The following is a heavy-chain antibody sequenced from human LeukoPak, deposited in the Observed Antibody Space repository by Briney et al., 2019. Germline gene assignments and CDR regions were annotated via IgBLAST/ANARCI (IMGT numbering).Heavy chain of an antibody. D-gene: IGHD5-24*01. Sequence: GESLKISCKGSGYSFTSDWIGWVRQMPGKGPEWMGIIYPGDSDTRYSPSFHGQVTISADKSISTAYLQWGSLKASDTAMYYCARLEMATIGGGFDYWGQGTLVTVSS. CDR1: GYSFTSDW. CDR2: IYPGDSDT. CDR3: ARLEMATIGGGFDY. V-gene: IGHV5-51*01. J-gene: IGHJ4*02.